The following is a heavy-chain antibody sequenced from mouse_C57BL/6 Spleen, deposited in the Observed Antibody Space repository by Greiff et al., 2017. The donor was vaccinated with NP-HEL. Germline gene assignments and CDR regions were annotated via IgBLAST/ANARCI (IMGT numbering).Heavy chain of an antibody. Sequence: EVQLQESGPGLVKPSQSLSLTCSVTGYSITSGYYWNWIRQFPGNKLEWMGYISYDGSNNYNPSLKNRISITRDTSKNQFFLKLNSVTTEDTATYYCARERKTGFAYWGQGTLVTVSA. CDR1: GYSITSGYY. V-gene: IGHV3-6*01. J-gene: IGHJ3*01. CDR3: ARERKTGFAY. D-gene: IGHD4-1*01. CDR2: ISYDGSN.